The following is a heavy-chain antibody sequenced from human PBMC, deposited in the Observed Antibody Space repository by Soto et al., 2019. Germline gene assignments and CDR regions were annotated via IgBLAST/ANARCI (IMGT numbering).Heavy chain of an antibody. CDR3: ASEGYSIQSSTFDY. D-gene: IGHD2-15*01. CDR2: INPSGGST. CDR1: GYTFTSYY. Sequence: ASVKVSCKASGYTFTSYYMHWVRQALGQGLEWMGIINPSGGSTSYAQKFQGRVTMTRDTSTSTVYMELSSLRSEDTAVYYCASEGYSIQSSTFDYWGQGTLVPSPQ. V-gene: IGHV1-46*01. J-gene: IGHJ4*02.